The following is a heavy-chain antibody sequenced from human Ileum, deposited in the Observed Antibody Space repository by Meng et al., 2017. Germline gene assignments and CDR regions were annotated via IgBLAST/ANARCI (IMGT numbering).Heavy chain of an antibody. J-gene: IGHJ5*02. Sequence: LPGAGPGLVELARTLSLSCAATAASSCSGYWCRWVRQPPVKGLEWIGEIHHGGGTNYNPSLKSRVTISVDKSSNQYTLRLTSVTAADTAMYYCARNGAYSADPWGQGTLVTVAS. CDR2: IHHGGGT. CDR1: AASSCSGYW. V-gene: IGHV4-4*02. D-gene: IGHD2-21*01. CDR3: ARNGAYSADP.